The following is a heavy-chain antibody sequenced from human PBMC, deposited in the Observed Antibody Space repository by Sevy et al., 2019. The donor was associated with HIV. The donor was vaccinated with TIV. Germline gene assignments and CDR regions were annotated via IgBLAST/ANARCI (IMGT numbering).Heavy chain of an antibody. D-gene: IGHD6-19*01. CDR3: AKGGGNGWYYFDY. Sequence: ASVKVSCKASGGTFSSYGISWVRQAPGQGLEWMGGIIPILGTVNYAQKFQGRVTITAEESTKTAYMELSSLRSEDTVVYCCAKGGGNGWYYFDYWGQETLVTVSS. V-gene: IGHV1-69*13. J-gene: IGHJ4*02. CDR1: GGTFSSYG. CDR2: IIPILGTV.